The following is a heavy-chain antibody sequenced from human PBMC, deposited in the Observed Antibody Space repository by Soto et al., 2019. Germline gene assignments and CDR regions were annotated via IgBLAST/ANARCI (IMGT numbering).Heavy chain of an antibody. CDR2: IYDSGNT. CDR3: ARHSGDYDFWTGYPFDV. Sequence: PSETLSLTCTVSRGSVYTSSHYWGWIRQPPGKGLEWIGSIYDSGNTYYTPSLKIRLTISVDTSNNEFSRRLASVTAADTAVYYCARHSGDYDFWTGYPFDVWRGGTMVTV. CDR1: RGSVYTSSHY. V-gene: IGHV4-39*01. D-gene: IGHD3-3*01. J-gene: IGHJ3*01.